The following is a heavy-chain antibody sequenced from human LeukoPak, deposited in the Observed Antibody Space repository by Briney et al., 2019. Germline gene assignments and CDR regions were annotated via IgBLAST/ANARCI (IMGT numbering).Heavy chain of an antibody. D-gene: IGHD6-13*01. CDR2: ISYDGSNK. CDR3: AKDGKSSWYYFDY. J-gene: IGHJ4*02. CDR1: GFSCSSYG. V-gene: IGHV3-30*18. Sequence: GGSLRRSCAASGFSCSSYGRHWLRQAPGKELEWVAVISYDGSNKYYADSVKGRFTISRDNSKNTLYLQMNSLRAEDTAVYYCAKDGKSSWYYFDYWGQGTLVTVSS.